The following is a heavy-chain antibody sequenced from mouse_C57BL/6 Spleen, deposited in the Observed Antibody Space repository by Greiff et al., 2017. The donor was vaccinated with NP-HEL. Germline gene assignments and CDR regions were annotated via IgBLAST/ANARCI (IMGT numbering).Heavy chain of an antibody. Sequence: VQLQQSGAELVRPGASVTLSCKASGYTFTDYEMHWVKQTPVHGLEWIGAIDPETGGTAYNQKFKGKAILTADKSSSTAYMELRSLTSEDSAVYYCTRVRDSYYFDYWGQGTTLTVSS. J-gene: IGHJ2*01. CDR2: IDPETGGT. V-gene: IGHV1-15*01. CDR3: TRVRDSYYFDY. CDR1: GYTFTDYE.